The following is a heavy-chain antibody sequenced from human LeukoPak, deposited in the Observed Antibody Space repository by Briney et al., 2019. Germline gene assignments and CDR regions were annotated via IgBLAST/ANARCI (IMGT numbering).Heavy chain of an antibody. CDR2: ISSSSSYI. D-gene: IGHD3-10*01. CDR3: ARGRGDYGSGRYGIFDY. V-gene: IGHV3-21*04. CDR1: GFTFSSYS. J-gene: IGHJ4*02. Sequence: GGSLRLSCVASGFTFSSYSMNWVRQAPGKGLEWVSSISSSSSYIYYADSVKGRFTISRDNAKNSLYLQMNSLRAEDTAVYYCARGRGDYGSGRYGIFDYWGQGTLVTVSS.